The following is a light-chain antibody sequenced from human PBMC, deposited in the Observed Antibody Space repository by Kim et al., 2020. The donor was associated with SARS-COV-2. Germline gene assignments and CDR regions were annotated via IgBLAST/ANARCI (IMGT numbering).Light chain of an antibody. V-gene: IGKV3-20*01. CDR1: QSVSSNY. J-gene: IGKJ2*01. CDR2: GAS. Sequence: EIVLTQSPGTLSLSPGERATLSCRASQSVSSNYLAWYQQRPGQAPRLLIYGASSRATGIPDTFSGGGSGTDFTLTISRLEPEDFAVYYCQQYGSSPYTFGQGTKLVI. CDR3: QQYGSSPYT.